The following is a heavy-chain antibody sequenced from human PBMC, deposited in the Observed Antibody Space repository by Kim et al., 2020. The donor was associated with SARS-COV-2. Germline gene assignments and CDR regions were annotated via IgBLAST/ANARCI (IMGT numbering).Heavy chain of an antibody. V-gene: IGHV3-30*04. CDR1: GFTFSDYV. J-gene: IGHJ4*02. Sequence: GGSLRLSCAASGFTFSDYVFHWVRRAPGKGLEWVAVISHDANEIYYLDSVRGRFTISRDNSLNTVSLQMNSLGPDDTAVYYCARGGRQTVVTIEDHWGQGTLVTVSS. CDR2: ISHDANEI. D-gene: IGHD3-9*01. CDR3: ARGGRQTVVTIEDH.